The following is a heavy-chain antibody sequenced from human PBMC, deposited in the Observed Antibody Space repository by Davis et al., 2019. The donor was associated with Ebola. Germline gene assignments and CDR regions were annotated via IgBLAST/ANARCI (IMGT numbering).Heavy chain of an antibody. CDR2: INPSGGST. CDR3: ARGITMIVVEGWFDP. CDR1: GYTFTSYY. Sequence: ASVKVSCKASGYTFTSYYMHWVRQAPGQGLEWMGIINPSGGSTSYAQKFQGRVTMTRDTSTSTVYMELSSLRSEDTAVYYCARGITMIVVEGWFDPWGQGTLVTVTS. D-gene: IGHD3-22*01. V-gene: IGHV1-46*03. J-gene: IGHJ5*02.